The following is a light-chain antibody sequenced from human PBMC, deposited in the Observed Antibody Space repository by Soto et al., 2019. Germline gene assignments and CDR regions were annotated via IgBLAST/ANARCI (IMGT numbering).Light chain of an antibody. J-gene: IGLJ3*02. Sequence: QSVLTQPASVSGSPGQSITISCTGTSSDVGGYNYVSWYQQHPGKAPKLIIYEVTNRPSGISNRFSGSKSGNTASLIISGLQAEDEADYYCSSYSSSSTPWVFGGGTKLTVL. V-gene: IGLV2-14*01. CDR1: SSDVGGYNY. CDR2: EVT. CDR3: SSYSSSSTPWV.